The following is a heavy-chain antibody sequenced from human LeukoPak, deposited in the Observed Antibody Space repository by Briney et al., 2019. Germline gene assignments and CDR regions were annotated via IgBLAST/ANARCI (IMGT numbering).Heavy chain of an antibody. J-gene: IGHJ4*02. V-gene: IGHV3-23*01. CDR1: GFTFSSYA. CDR3: AKATVRGIIVTSAAQFDY. D-gene: IGHD3-10*01. Sequence: PGGSLRLSCAASGFTFSSYAMSWVRQAPGKGLEWVSAISGSGGSTYYADPVKGRFTISRDNSKNTLYLQMNSLRAEDTAVYYCAKATVRGIIVTSAAQFDYWGQGTLVTVSS. CDR2: ISGSGGST.